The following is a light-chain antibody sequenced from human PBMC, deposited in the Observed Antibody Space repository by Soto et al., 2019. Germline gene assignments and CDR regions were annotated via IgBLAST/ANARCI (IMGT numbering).Light chain of an antibody. CDR1: QSVSSSY. V-gene: IGKV3-20*01. CDR2: GAS. J-gene: IGKJ4*01. Sequence: EIVLTQSPGTLSLSPGERATLSCRASQSVSSSYLAWYQQKPGQDPRLLIYGASSRATGIPDRFSGSGSGTDFTLTSSRLEPEDFAVYYCQQYGSSSLTFGGGTKVEIK. CDR3: QQYGSSSLT.